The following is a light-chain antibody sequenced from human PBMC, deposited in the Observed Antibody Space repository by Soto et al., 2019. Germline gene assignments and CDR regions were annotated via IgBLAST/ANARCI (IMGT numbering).Light chain of an antibody. CDR2: AAS. CDR1: QDIRND. V-gene: IGKV1-6*01. J-gene: IGKJ2*01. CDR3: LQDYNRPYT. Sequence: AIQMTQSPSSLSASVGDRVTITCRASQDIRNDLGWYQQRPGKPPKVLIYAASNLQSGVPPRFSGSGSGTDFAITITSLQPEDFATYYCLQDYNRPYTFGQGTKLEF.